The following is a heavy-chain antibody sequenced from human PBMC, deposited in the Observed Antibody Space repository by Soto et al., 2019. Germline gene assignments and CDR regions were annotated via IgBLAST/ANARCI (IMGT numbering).Heavy chain of an antibody. CDR1: GGSISSSSYY. Sequence: SETLSLTCTVSGGSISSSSYYWGWIRQPPGKGLEWIGSIYYSGSTYYNPSLKSRVTISVDTSKNQFSLKLSSVTAADTAVYYCARHYGWFDPWGQGTLVTVSS. CDR2: IYYSGST. D-gene: IGHD3-16*01. CDR3: ARHYGWFDP. J-gene: IGHJ5*02. V-gene: IGHV4-39*01.